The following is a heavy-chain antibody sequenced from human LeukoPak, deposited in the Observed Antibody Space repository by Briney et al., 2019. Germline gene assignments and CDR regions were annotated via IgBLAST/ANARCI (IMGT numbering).Heavy chain of an antibody. CDR3: ARIVGYWNYFDY. D-gene: IGHD2-15*01. CDR2: IYYSGST. V-gene: IGHV4-30-4*08. CDR1: GGSISSGDYY. J-gene: IGHJ4*02. Sequence: SETLSLTCTVSGGSISSGDYYWSWIREPPGKGLEWIGYIYYSGSTYYNPSLKSRVTISVDTSKNQFSLKLSSVTAADTAVYYCARIVGYWNYFDYWGQGTLVTVSS.